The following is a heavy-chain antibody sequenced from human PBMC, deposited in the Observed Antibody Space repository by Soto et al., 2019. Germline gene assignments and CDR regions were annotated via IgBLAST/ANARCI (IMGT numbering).Heavy chain of an antibody. CDR1: GYSFTIYW. Sequence: GESLKISCHGSGYSFTIYWIGLVLQMPGKGLEWMGIIYPGDSDTRYSPSFQCQVTISADKSISTAYLQWSSLKASDTAMYCCARHLAAGNYYYYGMDVWGQGTTVTVSS. CDR2: IYPGDSDT. J-gene: IGHJ6*02. V-gene: IGHV5-51*01. CDR3: ARHLAAGNYYYYGMDV. D-gene: IGHD6-13*01.